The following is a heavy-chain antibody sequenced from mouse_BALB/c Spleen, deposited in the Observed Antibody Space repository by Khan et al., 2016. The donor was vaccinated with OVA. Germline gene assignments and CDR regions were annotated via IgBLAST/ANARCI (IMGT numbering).Heavy chain of an antibody. J-gene: IGHJ2*01. CDR3: ARIKGGDFDY. Sequence: EVQLQESGPGLVKPSQSLSLTCTVTGYSITSDYAWNWIRQFPGNNLEWMGYISYSGNTKYTPSLKSRISITRDTSKNQFFLQLNSVTIEDTATXYCARIKGGDFDYWGQGTTLTVSS. CDR2: ISYSGNT. V-gene: IGHV3-2*02. CDR1: GYSITSDYA.